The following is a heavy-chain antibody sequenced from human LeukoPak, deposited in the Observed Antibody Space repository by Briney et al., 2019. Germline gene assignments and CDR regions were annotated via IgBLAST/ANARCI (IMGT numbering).Heavy chain of an antibody. CDR1: GFTFSDYY. CDR2: ISSSGSII. V-gene: IGHV3-11*04. Sequence: GGSLRLSRAASGFTFSDYYMSWIRQAPGKGLEWVSYISSSGSIIYYADSVKGRFTISRDNAKNSLNLQMNSLRAEDTAVYYCAREYSSGWAYYMDVWGKGTTVTVSS. CDR3: AREYSSGWAYYMDV. D-gene: IGHD6-19*01. J-gene: IGHJ6*03.